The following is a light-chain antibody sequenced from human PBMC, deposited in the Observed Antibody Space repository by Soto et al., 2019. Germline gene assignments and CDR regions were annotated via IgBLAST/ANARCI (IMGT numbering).Light chain of an antibody. CDR1: QTISGT. CDR3: QQYDNWPWT. CDR2: GAS. Sequence: IVITQSPATLSVSPGDRATLYCRASQTISGTLAWYQQKPGQAPRLLIHGASTRAPGFPARFSGSGSGTDFTLTISSLQSEDFAVYYCQQYDNWPWTFGQGTKVDIK. V-gene: IGKV3-15*01. J-gene: IGKJ1*01.